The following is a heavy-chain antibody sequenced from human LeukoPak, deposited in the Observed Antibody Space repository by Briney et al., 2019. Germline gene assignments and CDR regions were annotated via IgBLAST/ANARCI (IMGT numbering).Heavy chain of an antibody. Sequence: ASVKVSCKASGYTFTSYGISWVRQAPGQGLEWMRWISAYNGNTNYAQKLQGRVTMTTDTSTSTAYMELRSLRSDDTAVYYCARDHGNYDFWSGYYTIPLDYWGQGTLVTVSS. D-gene: IGHD3-3*01. CDR1: GYTFTSYG. CDR2: ISAYNGNT. J-gene: IGHJ4*02. CDR3: ARDHGNYDFWSGYYTIPLDY. V-gene: IGHV1-18*01.